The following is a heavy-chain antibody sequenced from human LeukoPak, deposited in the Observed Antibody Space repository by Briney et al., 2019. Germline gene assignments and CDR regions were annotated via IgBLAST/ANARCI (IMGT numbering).Heavy chain of an antibody. V-gene: IGHV3-23*01. CDR2: ITHTGTRT. J-gene: IGHJ4*02. CDR3: ASSRRGYDTGWNYFDY. CDR1: GFTFNFHA. Sequence: GGSLRLSCTTSGFTFNFHAMTWVRQAPGKGLGWVATITHTGTRTYHADSVKGRFTISRDNSRGTLFLQMSSLRADDTAVYYCASSRRGYDTGWNYFDYWGQGTLVTVSS. D-gene: IGHD6-19*01.